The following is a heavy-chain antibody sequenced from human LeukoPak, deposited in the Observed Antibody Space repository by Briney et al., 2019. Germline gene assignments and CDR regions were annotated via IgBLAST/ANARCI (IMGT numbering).Heavy chain of an antibody. CDR2: MSVYKSNK. CDR3: PRVRLGRRSPYCYGMDV. J-gene: IGHJ6*01. Sequence: GASVKLSCEASGYTFTSYGMSWVRQAPGQGLEGRGGMSVYKSNKNYAEKLQGRVTMTRDTSTRKAYMEVRSLRSEDAAVYYCPRVRLGRRSPYCYGMDVWGKGATVTVSS. D-gene: IGHD1-26*01. V-gene: IGHV1-18*04. CDR1: GYTFTSYG.